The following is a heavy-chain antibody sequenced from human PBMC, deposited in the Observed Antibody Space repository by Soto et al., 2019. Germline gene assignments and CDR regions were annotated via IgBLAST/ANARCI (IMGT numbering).Heavy chain of an antibody. D-gene: IGHD2-15*01. V-gene: IGHV1-46*01. Sequence: GASVKVSCKASGYIFTAYSMHWVRQAPGQGLEWMGVVNPSGGSTNYAQKFQGRITMTRDTSTSTVYMDLNSLTSEDTAVYYCAREENCSDGICYSEYFQRWGQGTLVTVSS. CDR1: GYIFTAYS. CDR3: AREENCSDGICYSEYFQR. CDR2: VNPSGGST. J-gene: IGHJ1*01.